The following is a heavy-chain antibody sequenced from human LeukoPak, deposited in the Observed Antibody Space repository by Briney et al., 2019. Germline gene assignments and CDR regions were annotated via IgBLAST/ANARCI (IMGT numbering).Heavy chain of an antibody. CDR3: AHALLDHDAFDI. D-gene: IGHD2-15*01. CDR1: GYSISSGYY. Sequence: PSETLSLTYAVSGYSISSGYYWGWIRQPPGKGLEWIGSIYHSGSTYYNPSHKSRVTISVDTSKNQFSLRLSSVTAADTAVYYCAHALLDHDAFDIWGQGTMVTVSS. V-gene: IGHV4-38-2*01. J-gene: IGHJ3*02. CDR2: IYHSGST.